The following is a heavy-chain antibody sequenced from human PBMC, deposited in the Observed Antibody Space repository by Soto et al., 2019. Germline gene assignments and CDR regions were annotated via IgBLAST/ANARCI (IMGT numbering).Heavy chain of an antibody. Sequence: EVQLVESGGGLVQPGGSLRLSCAASGFTFSTYSMNWVRQAPGKGLEWVSYISGSSSNIYYADSVKGRFAVSRDNGKNSLYLQINNLRDEDTAVYYCARSRGLTTAGYWGQGTLVTVSS. V-gene: IGHV3-48*02. CDR3: ARSRGLTTAGY. CDR2: ISGSSSNI. CDR1: GFTFSTYS. D-gene: IGHD4-17*01. J-gene: IGHJ4*02.